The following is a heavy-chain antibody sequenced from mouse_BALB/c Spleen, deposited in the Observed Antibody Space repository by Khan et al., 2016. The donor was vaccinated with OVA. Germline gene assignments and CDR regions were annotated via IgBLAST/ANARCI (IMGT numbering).Heavy chain of an antibody. V-gene: IGHV1-80*01. D-gene: IGHD2-14*01. CDR1: GYGFSNYL. J-gene: IGHJ3*01. CDR3: ARSGYDYFAY. Sequence: QVQLQQSGAELVRPGSSVKISCKASGYGFSNYLMNWVKQGPGQGLEWIGQIYPGDGNTNYNGKFKDKATLTVDKSYSTAYMQLSILTSEDSAFYFCARSGYDYFAYWGQGTLVTVSA. CDR2: IYPGDGNT.